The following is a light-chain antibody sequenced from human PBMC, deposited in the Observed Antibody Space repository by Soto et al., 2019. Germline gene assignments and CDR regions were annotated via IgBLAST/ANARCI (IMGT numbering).Light chain of an antibody. CDR2: AVS. CDR1: QSITTN. CDR3: KQYYPWPPRLT. Sequence: EIVMTQSPGALSVSLGERATLSCRAIQSITTNLAWYQQRPGQAPRLLMSAVSTRATGIPARFSGSGSGTDFTLTISSLQSEDFATYYCKQYYPWPPRLTFGQGTRLEIK. J-gene: IGKJ5*01. V-gene: IGKV3-15*01.